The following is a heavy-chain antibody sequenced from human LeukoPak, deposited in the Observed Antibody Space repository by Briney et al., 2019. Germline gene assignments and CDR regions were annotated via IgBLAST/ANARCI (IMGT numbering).Heavy chain of an antibody. J-gene: IGHJ4*02. CDR3: ARGGWYVGLFRPFDY. CDR2: IIPIFGTG. Sequence: ASVNLSCNASGGTFSSYAISWGRHAHGQGLELMGGIIPIFGTGNYAQTFQGRGTITADKSTSTAYMELSSLRSEDTAVYYCARGGWYVGLFRPFDYWGQGTLVTVSS. D-gene: IGHD6-19*01. CDR1: GGTFSSYA. V-gene: IGHV1-69*06.